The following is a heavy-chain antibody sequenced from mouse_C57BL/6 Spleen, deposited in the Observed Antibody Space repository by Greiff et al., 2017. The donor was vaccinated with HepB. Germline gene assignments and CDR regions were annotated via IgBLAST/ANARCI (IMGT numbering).Heavy chain of an antibody. V-gene: IGHV1-61*01. CDR2: IYPSDSET. CDR3: AREGGSPSFDY. Sequence: QVQLQQPGAELVRPGSSVKLSCKASGYTFTSYWMDWVKQRPGQGLEWIGNIYPSDSETHYNQKFKDKATLTVDKSSSTAYMQLSSLTSEDSAVYYCAREGGSPSFDYWGQGTTLTVSS. D-gene: IGHD1-1*01. J-gene: IGHJ2*01. CDR1: GYTFTSYW.